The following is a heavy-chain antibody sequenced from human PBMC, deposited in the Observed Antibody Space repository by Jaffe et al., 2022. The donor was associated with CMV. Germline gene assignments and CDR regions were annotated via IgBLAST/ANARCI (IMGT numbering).Heavy chain of an antibody. CDR3: TRVFQLSP. J-gene: IGHJ5*02. Sequence: EVQLVESGGGLVQPGRSLRLSCTASGFTFGDYAMSWVRQAPGKGLEWVGFIRSKAYGGTTEYAASVKGRFTISRDDSKSIAYLQMNSLKTEDTAVYYCTRVFQLSPWGQGTLVTVSS. CDR1: GFTFGDYA. D-gene: IGHD2-21*01. CDR2: IRSKAYGGTT. V-gene: IGHV3-49*04.